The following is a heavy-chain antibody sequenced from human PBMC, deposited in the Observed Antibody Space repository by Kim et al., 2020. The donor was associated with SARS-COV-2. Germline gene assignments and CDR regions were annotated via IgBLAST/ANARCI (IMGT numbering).Heavy chain of an antibody. V-gene: IGHV3-43D*03. CDR2: ISWDGGST. CDR1: GFTFDDYA. J-gene: IGHJ4*02. CDR3: AKDMTNKGIAVGTFDY. D-gene: IGHD6-19*01. Sequence: GGSLRLSCAASGFTFDDYAMHWVRQAPGKGLEWVSLISWDGGSTYYADSVKGRFTISRDNSKNSLYLQMNSLRAEDTALYYCAKDMTNKGIAVGTFDYWGQGTLVTVSS.